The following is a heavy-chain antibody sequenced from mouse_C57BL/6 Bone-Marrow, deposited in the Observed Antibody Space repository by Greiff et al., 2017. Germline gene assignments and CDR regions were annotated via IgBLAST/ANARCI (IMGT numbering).Heavy chain of an antibody. V-gene: IGHV5-4*01. Sequence: EVKLVESGGGLVKPGGSLKLSCAASGFTFSSYAMSWVRQTPEKRLEWVATISDGGSYTYYPDNVKGRFTISRENAKNNLYLQMSHLKSEDTAMYYCARDSTVVGYYAMDYWGQGTSVTVSS. J-gene: IGHJ4*01. CDR2: ISDGGSYT. D-gene: IGHD1-1*01. CDR1: GFTFSSYA. CDR3: ARDSTVVGYYAMDY.